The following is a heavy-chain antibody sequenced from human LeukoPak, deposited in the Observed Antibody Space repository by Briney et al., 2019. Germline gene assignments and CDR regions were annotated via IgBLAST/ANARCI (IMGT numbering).Heavy chain of an antibody. CDR3: ARGKVRLSDYDSSGFDY. D-gene: IGHD3-22*01. V-gene: IGHV3-30*04. CDR1: GFTFSNYA. J-gene: IGHJ4*02. Sequence: GGSLRLSCVASGFTFSNYAMHWVRQAPGKGREWVAVISYGGSNKYYADSVKGRFTISRDNSKNTLYLQMISLRAEDTAVYYCARGKVRLSDYDSSGFDYWGQGTLVTVSS. CDR2: ISYGGSNK.